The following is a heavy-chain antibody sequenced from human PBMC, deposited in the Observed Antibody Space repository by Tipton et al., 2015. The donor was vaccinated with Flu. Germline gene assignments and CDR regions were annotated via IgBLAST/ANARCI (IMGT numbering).Heavy chain of an antibody. D-gene: IGHD4-11*01. Sequence: QLVQSGGGVIPPGGSLRLSCAISAFSLTDNYVSWVRQAPGKGLEWVSLIYINDKTYYSDSVKGRFTVSRDMSKNTLYLQMDNLRADDTAVYYCARRDYSNYVSEPKNWFDSWGQGTLVTVSS. CDR3: ARRDYSNYVSEPKNWFDS. CDR1: AFSLTDNY. CDR2: IYINDKT. V-gene: IGHV3-53*01. J-gene: IGHJ5*01.